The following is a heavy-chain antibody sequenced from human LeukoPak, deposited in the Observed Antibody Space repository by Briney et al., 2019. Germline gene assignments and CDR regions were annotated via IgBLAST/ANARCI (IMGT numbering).Heavy chain of an antibody. V-gene: IGHV3-15*04. J-gene: IGHJ4*02. CDR2: IESKTDGGTT. Sequence: PGGSLRLSCAASGFTFSNAWMSWVRQAPGKGLEWVGRIESKTDGGTTDHAAPVKGRFTISRGDSKNTLYLQMNSLKTEDTAVYYCTTTGDSGYDLDYWGQGTLVTVSS. D-gene: IGHD5-12*01. CDR1: GFTFSNAW. CDR3: TTTGDSGYDLDY.